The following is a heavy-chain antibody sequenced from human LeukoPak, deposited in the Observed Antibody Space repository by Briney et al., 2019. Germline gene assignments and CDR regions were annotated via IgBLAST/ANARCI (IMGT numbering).Heavy chain of an antibody. CDR3: ARPFSSGWYPYSIGGLWFDY. CDR1: GGSISSYY. Sequence: SETLSLTCTVSGGSISSYYWSWIRQPPGKGLEWIGYIYYTGSTKYNPSLKSQVTISVDTSENQFSLKLSSVTAADTAVYYCARPFSSGWYPYSIGGLWFDYWGQGTLVTVSS. J-gene: IGHJ4*02. D-gene: IGHD6-19*01. CDR2: IYYTGST. V-gene: IGHV4-59*01.